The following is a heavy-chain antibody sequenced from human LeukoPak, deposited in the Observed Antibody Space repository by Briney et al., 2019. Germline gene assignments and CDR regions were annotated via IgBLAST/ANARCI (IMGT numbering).Heavy chain of an antibody. CDR3: AREGDLDAFDI. D-gene: IGHD3-16*01. CDR2: INSDGSST. Sequence: GGSLRLSCAASGFTFSSYWIHWVRQAPGKGLVWVSRINSDGSSTRYADSVKGRFTISRDNAKNTLYLQMNSLRVEDTAVYYCAREGDLDAFDIWGQGTMVTVSS. J-gene: IGHJ3*02. CDR1: GFTFSSYW. V-gene: IGHV3-74*01.